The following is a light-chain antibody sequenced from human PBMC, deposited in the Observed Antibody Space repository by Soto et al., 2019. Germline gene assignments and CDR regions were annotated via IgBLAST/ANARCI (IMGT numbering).Light chain of an antibody. CDR2: EVS. J-gene: IGLJ1*01. Sequence: QSALTQPASVSGSPGQSITISCTVGSYNFVSWYQQHPGKAPKVLIYEVSKRPSGVSDRFSGSKSGNTASLTISGPQAEDEADYYCSSDAARSTYVFGTGNKVTVL. V-gene: IGLV2-23*02. CDR3: SSDAARSTYV. CDR1: GSYNF.